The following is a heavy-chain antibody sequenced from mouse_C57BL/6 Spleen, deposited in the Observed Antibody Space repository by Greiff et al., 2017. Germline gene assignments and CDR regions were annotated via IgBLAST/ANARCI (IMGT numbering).Heavy chain of an antibody. CDR1: GYTFTDYE. CDR2: IDPETGGT. J-gene: IGHJ1*03. CDR3: TRSNSRYFDV. Sequence: VKLVEPGAELVRPGASVTLSCKASGYTFTDYEMHWVKQTPVHGLEWIGAIDPETGGTAYNQKFKGKAILTADKSSSTAYMELRSLTSGGSAVDYCTRSNSRYFDVWGTGTTLTVSS. V-gene: IGHV1-15*01.